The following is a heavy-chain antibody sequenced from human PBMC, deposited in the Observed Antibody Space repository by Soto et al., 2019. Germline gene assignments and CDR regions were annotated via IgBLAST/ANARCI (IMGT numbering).Heavy chain of an antibody. CDR3: ARAVGRRGLNDEFDV. CDR2: ITPNSGAT. Sequence: WASVKVSCKASGGTFIDHYIHWVRQAPGQGLEWMGWITPNSGATKYAQKFQGRVTMTRDASINTAYVDVTGLTFDDTAVYFCARAVGRRGLNDEFDVWGQGTLVTVSS. CDR1: GGTFIDHY. D-gene: IGHD3-22*01. J-gene: IGHJ3*01. V-gene: IGHV1-2*02.